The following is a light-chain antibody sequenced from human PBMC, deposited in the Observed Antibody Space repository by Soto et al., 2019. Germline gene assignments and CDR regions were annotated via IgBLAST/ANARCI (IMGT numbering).Light chain of an antibody. CDR3: HQDYSTHTWT. V-gene: IGKV4-1*01. J-gene: IGKJ1*01. CDR2: WAS. Sequence: DIGMTQSPDALAVSLGERATINCKSSQSVLYSSNNQNYLAWYQQKPGQPPKLIIYWASTRESGVPDRFSGSGSGTDFTLTISSLQAEDVAVYYCHQDYSTHTWTFGQGTKVEIK. CDR1: QSVLYSSNNQNY.